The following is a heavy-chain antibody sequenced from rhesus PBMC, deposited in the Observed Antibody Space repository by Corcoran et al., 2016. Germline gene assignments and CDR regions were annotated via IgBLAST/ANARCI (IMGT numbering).Heavy chain of an antibody. Sequence: QVQLQESGPGLVKPSETLSLTCAVSGGSFRVYYWGCIRPPPGTGLERIGYISGRSRRTDYNPALKSRDNIATDTTKKQVYLKLSSVTAADTAVYDGAREYCTGSGCYDYWGQGVLVTVSS. J-gene: IGHJ4*01. CDR1: GGSFRVYY. CDR3: AREYCTGSGCYDY. V-gene: IGHV4-165*01. CDR2: ISGRSRRT. D-gene: IGHD2-21*01.